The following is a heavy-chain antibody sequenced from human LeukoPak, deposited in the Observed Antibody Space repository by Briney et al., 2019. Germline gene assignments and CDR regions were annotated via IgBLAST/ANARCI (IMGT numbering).Heavy chain of an antibody. J-gene: IGHJ4*02. V-gene: IGHV3-23*01. CDR3: AKDIDLDYYYGSGSYPFDY. D-gene: IGHD3-10*01. CDR1: GFTFSSYA. Sequence: GGSLRLSCAASGFTFSSYAMSWVRQAPGKGLEWVSAISGSGDTTYYAASVKGRFTISRDNSKNTLYLQMNSLRAEDTAVYYCAKDIDLDYYYGSGSYPFDYWGQGTLATVSS. CDR2: ISGSGDTT.